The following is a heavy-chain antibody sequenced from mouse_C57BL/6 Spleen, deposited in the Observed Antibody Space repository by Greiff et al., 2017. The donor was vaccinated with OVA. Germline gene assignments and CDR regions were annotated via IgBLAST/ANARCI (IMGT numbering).Heavy chain of an antibody. Sequence: EVKLMESGGGLVKPGGSLKLSCAASGFTFSSYAMSWVRQTPEKRLEWVATTSDGGSYTYYPDNVKGRFTISRDNAKNNLYLQMSHLKSEDTAMYYCARDRGLGFAYWGQGTLVTVSA. CDR3: ARDRGLGFAY. D-gene: IGHD3-1*01. CDR1: GFTFSSYA. V-gene: IGHV5-4*01. CDR2: TSDGGSYT. J-gene: IGHJ3*01.